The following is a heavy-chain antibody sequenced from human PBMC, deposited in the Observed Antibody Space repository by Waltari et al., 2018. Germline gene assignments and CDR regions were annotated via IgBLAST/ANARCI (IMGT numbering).Heavy chain of an antibody. J-gene: IGHJ3*01. Sequence: QLPLPQSLPGLLKPSPTLPLTCPTSGDNVGRTGAAWNWIRQSPSRGLEWLGRAYYRSTWSNDYAVSVKGRITIYPDTSKNQFSLQLNSVTPEDTAVYYCASGRDSAFDVWGQGTLVTVSS. D-gene: IGHD3-10*01. CDR2: AYYRSTWSN. CDR1: GDNVGRTGAA. V-gene: IGHV6-1*01. CDR3: ASGRDSAFDV.